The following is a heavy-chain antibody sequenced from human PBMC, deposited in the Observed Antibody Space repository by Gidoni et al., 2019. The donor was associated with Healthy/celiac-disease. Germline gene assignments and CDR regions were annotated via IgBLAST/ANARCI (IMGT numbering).Heavy chain of an antibody. D-gene: IGHD3-22*01. J-gene: IGHJ4*02. Sequence: EVQLLESGGGLVQPGGSLRLPCAASGFTFSSYAMSWVRQAPGKGLGWVSAISGSGGSTYYADAVKGRFTISRDNSKNTLYLQMNSLRAEDTAVYYCAKDPITYYYDSGFDYWGQGTLVTVSS. CDR3: AKDPITYYYDSGFDY. CDR1: GFTFSSYA. CDR2: ISGSGGST. V-gene: IGHV3-23*01.